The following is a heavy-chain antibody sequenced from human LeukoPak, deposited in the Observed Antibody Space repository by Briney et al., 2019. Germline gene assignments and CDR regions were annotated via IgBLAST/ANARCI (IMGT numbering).Heavy chain of an antibody. D-gene: IGHD3-22*01. Sequence: ASVKVSCKASGYTFTSNDINWVRQATGQGLEWMGWMNPNSGNTGYAQKFQGRVTMTRNTAISTAYMELSRLTSEDTAVYYCARPKSKYDSSGYYPLDYWGQGTLVTVSS. CDR3: ARPKSKYDSSGYYPLDY. CDR1: GYTFTSND. CDR2: MNPNSGNT. V-gene: IGHV1-8*01. J-gene: IGHJ4*02.